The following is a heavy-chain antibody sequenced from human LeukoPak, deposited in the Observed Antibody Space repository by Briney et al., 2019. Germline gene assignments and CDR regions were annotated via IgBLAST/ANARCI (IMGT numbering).Heavy chain of an antibody. CDR3: ARERAYDILTGYFDWYFDL. D-gene: IGHD3-9*01. Sequence: GGSLRLSCAASGFTFSNYAMHWVHQAPGKGLEWVAIISYDGTNKYYADSVKGRFTISRDNSKNTLYLQMNSLRAEDTAVYYCARERAYDILTGYFDWYFDLWGRGTLVTVSS. J-gene: IGHJ2*01. CDR1: GFTFSNYA. V-gene: IGHV3-30*04. CDR2: ISYDGTNK.